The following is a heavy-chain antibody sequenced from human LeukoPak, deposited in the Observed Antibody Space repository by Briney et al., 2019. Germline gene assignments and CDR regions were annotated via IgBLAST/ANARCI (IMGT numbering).Heavy chain of an antibody. CDR1: DYSISNASY. J-gene: IGHJ4*02. D-gene: IGHD2/OR15-2a*01. V-gene: IGHV4-38-2*01. Sequence: PSETLSLTCAVSDYSISNASYWGWIRQPPGKGLEWIGSISHGGSTHYNASLKSRVTISLEASKNQFSLRLSSVTAADTAVYYCARQADVPSSIGYFDFWGQGAPVTVSS. CDR3: ARQADVPSSIGYFDF. CDR2: ISHGGST.